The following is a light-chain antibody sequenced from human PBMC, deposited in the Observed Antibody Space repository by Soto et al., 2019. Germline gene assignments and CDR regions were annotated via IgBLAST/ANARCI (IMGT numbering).Light chain of an antibody. V-gene: IGKV3D-20*01. CDR3: QHYDSARWT. J-gene: IGKJ1*01. CDR1: QSVSSTC. CDR2: DAS. Sequence: VWTLYPATLCLTTGERATLSLMASQSVSSTCLTWYHQRPGLAPRLLIYDASRRATGIPDRVSGSGSGTDFSLTISRLEPQDFAVYYCQHYDSARWTFG.